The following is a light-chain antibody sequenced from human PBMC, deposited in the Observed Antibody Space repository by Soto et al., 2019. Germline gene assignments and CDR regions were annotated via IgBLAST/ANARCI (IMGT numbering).Light chain of an antibody. CDR2: DAV. J-gene: IGKJ2*01. CDR1: QTVDSSS. Sequence: EIVLTQSPATLSLSPGERATLSCRASQTVDSSSLTWYQQKPGQAPRRLRYDAVSRATDIPDKFSGSGSGTDFTLTISILEPEDFAVYYCQHFGSSPPKFTFGLGTKLEIK. V-gene: IGKV3-20*01. CDR3: QHFGSSPPKFT.